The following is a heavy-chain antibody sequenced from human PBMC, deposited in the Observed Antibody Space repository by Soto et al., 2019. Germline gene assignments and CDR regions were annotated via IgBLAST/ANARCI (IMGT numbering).Heavy chain of an antibody. CDR3: ARDRGSGYIRGYYFDY. D-gene: IGHD3-22*01. J-gene: IGHJ4*02. V-gene: IGHV4-30-4*01. Sequence: KTSETLSLTCTVSGGSISSGDYYWSWIRQPPGKGLEWIGYIYYSGSTYYNPSLKSRVTISVDTSKNQFSLKLSSVTAADTAVYYCARDRGSGYIRGYYFDYWGQGTLVTVSS. CDR2: IYYSGST. CDR1: GGSISSGDYY.